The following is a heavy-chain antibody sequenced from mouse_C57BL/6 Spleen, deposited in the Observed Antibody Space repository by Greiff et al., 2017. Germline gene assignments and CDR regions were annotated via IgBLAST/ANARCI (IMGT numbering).Heavy chain of an antibody. CDR1: GFTFSDYG. CDR3: ARSAYGSSYYAMDY. CDR2: ISSGSSPI. V-gene: IGHV5-17*01. J-gene: IGHJ4*01. D-gene: IGHD1-1*01. Sequence: EVHLVASGGGLVKPGGSLKLSCAASGFTFSDYGMHWVRQAPEKGLEWVAYISSGSSPIYYADTVKGRFTSSRDYAKNTLFLQMTSLRSEGTAMYYCARSAYGSSYYAMDYRGQGTSVTVSS.